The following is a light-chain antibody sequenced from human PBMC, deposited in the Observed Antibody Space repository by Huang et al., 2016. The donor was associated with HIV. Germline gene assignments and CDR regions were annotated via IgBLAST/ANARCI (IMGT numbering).Light chain of an antibody. V-gene: IGKV1-NL1*01. J-gene: IGKJ2*01. CDR3: QQYYSFPYT. CDR2: AAS. CDR1: QGIASS. Sequence: DIQMTQSPSSLSASVGDRVSITCRPSQGIASSLAWYQQKPGKAPKRLLYAASRLGSGDPSRFSGSGTGTDYTLTISSLQPEDFGTYYCQQYYSFPYTFGQGTKLEI.